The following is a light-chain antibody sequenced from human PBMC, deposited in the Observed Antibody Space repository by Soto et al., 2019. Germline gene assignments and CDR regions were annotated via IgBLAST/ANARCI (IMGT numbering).Light chain of an antibody. J-gene: IGKJ1*01. CDR1: QGVSGSY. CDR2: GAS. V-gene: IGKV3-20*01. Sequence: EIVLTQSPGTLSLSPGKRATLSCGASQGVSGSYLAGYQQKPAQAPRLLIYGASSRATGIPDRFSGSGSGTDFTLTISRLEPEDFAVYYCQQYGSSPGTFGQGTKVEIK. CDR3: QQYGSSPGT.